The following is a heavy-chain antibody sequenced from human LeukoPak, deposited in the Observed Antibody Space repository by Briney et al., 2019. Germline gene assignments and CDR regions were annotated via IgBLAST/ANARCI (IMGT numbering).Heavy chain of an antibody. CDR3: AKDPRRASFH. Sequence: PGGSLRLSCAASGFTFSSYAMSWVRQAPGKGLEWVSAISGSGGSTYYADSVKDRFTISRHNYKNTLYLEMNSLRAGDTAVYYCAKDPRRASFHWGQGTLVTVSS. J-gene: IGHJ4*02. D-gene: IGHD1-14*01. CDR1: GFTFSSYA. CDR2: ISGSGGST. V-gene: IGHV3-23*01.